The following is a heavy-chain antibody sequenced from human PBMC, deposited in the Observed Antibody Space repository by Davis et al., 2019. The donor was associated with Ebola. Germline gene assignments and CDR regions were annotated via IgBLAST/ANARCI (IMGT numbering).Heavy chain of an antibody. D-gene: IGHD3-10*01. CDR1: GYIFSSYG. Sequence: AASVKVSCKTSGYIFSSYGITWVXXXXXXXXXXXXWVSGYTVNTFYAQKFQGRVSMTTDASTTTAYLELRSLRSADTAVYFCARGTYFDYWGQGTLVTVSS. CDR2: VSGYTVNT. CDR3: ARGTYFDY. J-gene: IGHJ4*02. V-gene: IGHV1-18*01.